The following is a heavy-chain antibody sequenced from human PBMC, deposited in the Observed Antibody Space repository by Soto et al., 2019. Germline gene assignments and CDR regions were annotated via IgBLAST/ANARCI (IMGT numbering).Heavy chain of an antibody. Sequence: PGGSLRLSCAASEFSFSTYAMSWVRQAPGKGLEWVSSTTGTGSTRNYADSVKGRFTISRDNSRNTLYLQMNSLRAEDTAVYYCSKNKNWNKLGNFDYWGQGALVTVSS. V-gene: IGHV3-23*01. CDR3: SKNKNWNKLGNFDY. CDR2: TTGTGSTR. CDR1: EFSFSTYA. J-gene: IGHJ4*02. D-gene: IGHD1-1*01.